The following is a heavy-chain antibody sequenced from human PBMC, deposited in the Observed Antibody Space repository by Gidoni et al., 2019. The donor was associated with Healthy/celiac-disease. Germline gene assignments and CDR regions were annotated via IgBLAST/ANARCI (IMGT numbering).Heavy chain of an antibody. J-gene: IGHJ4*02. CDR2: INHSGST. D-gene: IGHD2-21*02. Sequence: QVQLQQLGAGLLKPSETLSLTCAVYGGCFSGYYWSWIRQPPGKGLEWIGEINHSGSTNYNPSLKSRVTISVDTSKNQFSLKLSSVTAADTAVYYCARYKAVVTAIPYDYWGQGTLGTVSS. CDR3: ARYKAVVTAIPYDY. V-gene: IGHV4-34*01. CDR1: GGCFSGYY.